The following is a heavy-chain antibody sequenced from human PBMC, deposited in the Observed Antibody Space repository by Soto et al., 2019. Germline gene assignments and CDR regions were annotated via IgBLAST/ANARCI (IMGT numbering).Heavy chain of an antibody. CDR3: ARVGSRYYYGMDV. D-gene: IGHD2-15*01. J-gene: IGHJ6*02. Sequence: ASVKVSCKASGYTFTGYYMHWVRQAPGQGLEWMGWINPNSGGTNYAQKFQGWVTMTRDTSISTAYMELSRLRSDDTAVYYCARVGSRYYYGMDVWGQGTTVTVSS. V-gene: IGHV1-2*04. CDR2: INPNSGGT. CDR1: GYTFTGYY.